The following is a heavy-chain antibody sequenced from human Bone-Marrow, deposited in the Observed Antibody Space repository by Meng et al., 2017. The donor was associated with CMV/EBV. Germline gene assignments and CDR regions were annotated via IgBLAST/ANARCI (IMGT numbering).Heavy chain of an antibody. V-gene: IGHV3-21*01. CDR2: ISSSSSYI. J-gene: IGHJ4*02. Sequence: GESLKISCAASGFTFSSYSMNWVRQAPGKGLEWVSSISSSSSYIYYADSVKGRFTISRDNAKNSLYLQMNSLRAEDTAVYYCARDGARYDFWSGYYLFDYWGQGTLVTVSS. D-gene: IGHD3-3*01. CDR3: ARDGARYDFWSGYYLFDY. CDR1: GFTFSSYS.